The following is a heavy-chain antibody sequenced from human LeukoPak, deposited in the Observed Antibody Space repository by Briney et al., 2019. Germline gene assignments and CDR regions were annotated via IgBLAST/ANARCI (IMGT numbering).Heavy chain of an antibody. CDR1: GGSISSSSYY. D-gene: IGHD6-13*01. V-gene: IGHV4-39*01. J-gene: IGHJ4*02. CDR3: ARGNDCGYSSSWCYFDY. CDR2: IYYSGST. Sequence: PSETLSLTCTVSGGSISSSSYYWGWIRQPPGKGLEWIGSIYYSGSTYYNPSLKSRVTISVDTSKNQFSLKLSSVTAADTAVYYCARGNDCGYSSSWCYFDYWGQGTLVTVSS.